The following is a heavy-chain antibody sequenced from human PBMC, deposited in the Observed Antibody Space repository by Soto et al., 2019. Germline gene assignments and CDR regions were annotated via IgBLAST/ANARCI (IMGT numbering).Heavy chain of an antibody. Sequence: GGSLRLSCTASGYAFIAYAMSWVRQTPGKGLEWVSALTSSGGITYYSDSVKGRFTISRGNSNNTLYLQMNRLRAEDTAVYYCARGIVAARSGNCFDPWGQGTLVTVSS. D-gene: IGHD2-15*01. CDR1: GYAFIAYA. V-gene: IGHV3-23*01. J-gene: IGHJ5*02. CDR2: LTSSGGIT. CDR3: ARGIVAARSGNCFDP.